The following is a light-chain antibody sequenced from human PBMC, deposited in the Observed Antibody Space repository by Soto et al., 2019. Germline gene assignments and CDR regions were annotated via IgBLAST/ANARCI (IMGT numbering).Light chain of an antibody. CDR1: GSDIGAYNF. CDR2: GVT. CDR3: YSYAGRNIWV. Sequence: QSALAQPPSASGSPGQSVTISCTGSGSDIGAYNFVSWYQQHPGKAPKLMIFGVTERPSGVPDRFSGSKSRNTASLTVSGLQADEEAVYYCYSYAGRNIWVFGGGTKLTVL. V-gene: IGLV2-8*01. J-gene: IGLJ3*02.